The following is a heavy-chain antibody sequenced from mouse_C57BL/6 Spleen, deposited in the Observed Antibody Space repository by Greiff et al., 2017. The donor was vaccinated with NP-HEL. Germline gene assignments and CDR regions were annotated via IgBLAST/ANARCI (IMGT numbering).Heavy chain of an antibody. CDR1: GYAFSSSW. J-gene: IGHJ2*01. Sequence: QLQQSGPELVKPGASVKISCKASGYAFSSSWMNWVKQRPGKGLEWIGRIYPGDGDTNYNGKFKGKATLTADKSSSTAYMQLSSLTSEDSAVYFCASNRGYFDYWGQGTTLTVSS. CDR3: ASNRGYFDY. V-gene: IGHV1-82*01. CDR2: IYPGDGDT. D-gene: IGHD4-1*01.